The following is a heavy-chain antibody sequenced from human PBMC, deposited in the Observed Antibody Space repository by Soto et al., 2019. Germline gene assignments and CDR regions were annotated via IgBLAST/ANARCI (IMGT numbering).Heavy chain of an antibody. CDR1: GFTFSSYA. CDR2: ISGSGGST. CDR3: AKSTGRPAGGY. J-gene: IGHJ4*02. V-gene: IGHV3-23*01. Sequence: EVQLLESGGGLVQPGGSLRLSCAASGFTFSSYAMSWVRQAPGKGLGWVSAISGSGGSTYYADSVKGRFTISRDNSKNTVYLQINSLRAEDTAVYYCAKSTGRPAGGYWGQGTLVTGSS. D-gene: IGHD2-15*01.